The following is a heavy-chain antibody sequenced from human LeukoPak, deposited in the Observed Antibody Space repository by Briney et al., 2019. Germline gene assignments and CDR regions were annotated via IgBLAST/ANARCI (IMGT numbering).Heavy chain of an antibody. V-gene: IGHV3-48*01. CDR3: ARAAKWEFYHYYMDV. D-gene: IGHD1-26*01. J-gene: IGHJ6*03. CDR1: AFTFSSYS. Sequence: GGSLRLSCVASAFTFSSYSMIWVRQAPGKGLEWLSYISNGSGNRYYADSVKGRFTISRDNAKNLLYLQMNNLRADDTAVYYCARAAKWEFYHYYMDVWGKGTTVAVSS. CDR2: ISNGSGNR.